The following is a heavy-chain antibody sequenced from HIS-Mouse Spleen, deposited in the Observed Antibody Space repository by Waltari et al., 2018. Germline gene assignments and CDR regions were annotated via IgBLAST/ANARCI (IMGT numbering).Heavy chain of an antibody. CDR2: INPNRGGT. J-gene: IGHJ4*02. CDR3: ARYNALYRLYYFDY. D-gene: IGHD2-2*02. V-gene: IGHV1-2*02. CDR1: GYTFTGYY. Sequence: QVQLVQSGAEVKKPGASVKVSCKASGYTFTGYYMHWVRQAPGQGLEWMGGINPNRGGTNYAQKFQGRVTMTRDTSISTAYMELSRLRSDDTAVYYCARYNALYRLYYFDYWGQGTLVTVSS.